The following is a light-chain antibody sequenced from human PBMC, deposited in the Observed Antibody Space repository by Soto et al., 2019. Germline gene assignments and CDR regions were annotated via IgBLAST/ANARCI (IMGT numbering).Light chain of an antibody. CDR1: TRAVTSGHY. CDR2: DTS. Sequence: AVVTQEPSLTISPGGIVTLTSRSSTRAVTSGHYPYWFQQKPGQAPRTLIFDTSNKHSYTPARLSGSLLGGKAALTLSVAQPEDEADYFCLLSYSAIGVFGGVTK. CDR3: LLSYSAIGV. V-gene: IGLV7-46*01. J-gene: IGLJ2*01.